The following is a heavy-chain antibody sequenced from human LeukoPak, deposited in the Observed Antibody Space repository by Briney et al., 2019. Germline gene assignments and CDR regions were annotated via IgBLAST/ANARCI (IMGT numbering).Heavy chain of an antibody. Sequence: GGSLRLSCAASGFTVSSYWMSWVRQAPGEGLEWVACIHQNGGTEYYVDSVKGRFAISRDNTKNSLYLQMNSLTIEDTAVYYCARDLSSRDAYWGQGTLVTVST. CDR3: ARDLSSRDAY. D-gene: IGHD6-13*01. V-gene: IGHV3-7*03. CDR2: IHQNGGTE. J-gene: IGHJ4*02. CDR1: GFTVSSYW.